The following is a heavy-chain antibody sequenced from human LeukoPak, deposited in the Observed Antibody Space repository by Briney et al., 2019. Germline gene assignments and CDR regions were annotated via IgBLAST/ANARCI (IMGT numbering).Heavy chain of an antibody. J-gene: IGHJ4*02. CDR1: GYTFTSYG. CDR2: ISAYNGNT. Sequence: ASVKVSCKASGYTFTSYGISWVRQAPGQGLESMGWISAYNGNTNYAQKLQGRVTMTTDTSTSTAYMELRSLRSDDTAVYYCARQWSPLYYFDYWGQGTLVTVSS. CDR3: ARQWSPLYYFDY. V-gene: IGHV1-18*01. D-gene: IGHD2-8*01.